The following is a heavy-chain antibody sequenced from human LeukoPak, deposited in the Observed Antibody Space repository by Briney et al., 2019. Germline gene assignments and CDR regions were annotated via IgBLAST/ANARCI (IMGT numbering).Heavy chain of an antibody. V-gene: IGHV1-2*02. D-gene: IGHD2-2*02. CDR1: GYTFTGYY. CDR3: ARAGSAAIWGSYRTNWFDP. Sequence: GASVKVSCKASGYTFTGYYMHWVRQAPGQGLEWMGWINPNSGGTNYAQKFQGRVTMTRDTSISTAYMELSRLRSDDTAVYYCARAGSAAIWGSYRTNWFDPWGQGTLVTVSS. CDR2: INPNSGGT. J-gene: IGHJ5*02.